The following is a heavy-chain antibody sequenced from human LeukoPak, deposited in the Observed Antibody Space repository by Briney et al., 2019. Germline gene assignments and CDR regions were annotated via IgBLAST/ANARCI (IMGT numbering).Heavy chain of an antibody. J-gene: IGHJ4*02. CDR1: GFTFSSYW. V-gene: IGHV3-7*01. Sequence: PGGSLGLSCAASGFTFSSYWMSWVRQAPGKGLEWVANIKQDGSEKYYVDSVKGRFTISRDNAKNSLYLQMNSLRAEDTAVYYCARYATPRVVKSNFDYWGQGTLVTVSS. CDR3: ARYATPRVVKSNFDY. D-gene: IGHD2-21*01. CDR2: IKQDGSEK.